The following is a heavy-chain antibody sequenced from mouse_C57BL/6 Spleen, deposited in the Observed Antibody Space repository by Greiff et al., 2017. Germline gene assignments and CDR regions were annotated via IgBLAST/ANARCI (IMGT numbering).Heavy chain of an antibody. Sequence: QVQLQQSGAELMKPGASVKLSYKASGYTFTGYWIEWVKQRPGHGLEWIGEILPGSGSTNYNEKFKGKATFTADTSSNTAYMQLSSLTAEDSAIYYGASTNWDVAYWGQGTLVTVSA. CDR3: ASTNWDVAY. CDR1: GYTFTGYW. D-gene: IGHD4-1*01. J-gene: IGHJ3*01. CDR2: ILPGSGST. V-gene: IGHV1-9*01.